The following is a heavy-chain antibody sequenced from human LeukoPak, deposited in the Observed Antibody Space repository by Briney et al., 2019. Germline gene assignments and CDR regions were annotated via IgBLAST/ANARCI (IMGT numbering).Heavy chain of an antibody. V-gene: IGHV3-33*01. J-gene: IGHJ4*02. CDR3: ARDIGYAFGGVIVTPELFDY. CDR1: GFTFSSYG. D-gene: IGHD3-16*02. CDR2: IWYDGSNK. Sequence: GGSLRLSCATSGFTFSSYGMHWVRQAPGKGLEWVAVIWYDGSNKYYADSVKGRFTISRDNSKNTLYLQMNSLRAEDTAVYYCARDIGYAFGGVIVTPELFDYWGQGTLVTVSS.